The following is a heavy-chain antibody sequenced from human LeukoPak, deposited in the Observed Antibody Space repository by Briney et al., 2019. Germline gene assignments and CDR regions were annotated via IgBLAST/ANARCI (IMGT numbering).Heavy chain of an antibody. CDR3: ARAPPYYYDSSGYLFGEAFDI. CDR2: IYSGGST. CDR1: GFTVSSNY. J-gene: IGHJ3*02. Sequence: GGSLRLSCAASGFTVSSNYMSWVRQAPGKGRGWVSVIYSGGSTYYADSVKGRFTISRDNSKNTLYLQMNSLRAEDTAVYYCARAPPYYYDSSGYLFGEAFDIWGQGTMVTVSS. D-gene: IGHD3-22*01. V-gene: IGHV3-53*01.